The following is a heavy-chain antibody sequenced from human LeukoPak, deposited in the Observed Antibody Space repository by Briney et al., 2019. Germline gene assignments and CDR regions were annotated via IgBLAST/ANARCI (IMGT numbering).Heavy chain of an antibody. D-gene: IGHD6-19*01. CDR3: ARVTTGAGGWGFDY. Sequence: ASVKVSCKASGYSFTDYYIHWVRQAPGQGLEWMGWINPNSGGTYYTQMFQGRVTMTRDTSISTAYMELSSLRSDDTAVYYCARVTTGAGGWGFDYWGQGTLVTVSS. CDR1: GYSFTDYY. J-gene: IGHJ4*02. CDR2: INPNSGGT. V-gene: IGHV1-2*02.